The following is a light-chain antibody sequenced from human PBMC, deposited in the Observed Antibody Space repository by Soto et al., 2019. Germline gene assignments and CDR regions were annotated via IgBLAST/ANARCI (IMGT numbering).Light chain of an antibody. J-gene: IGKJ5*01. CDR1: QSVSSSY. CDR3: QQSLGS. Sequence: EIVLTQSPGTLSLSPGERATLSCRASQSVSSSYLAWYQQKPGQAPRLLIYGASSRATGIPDRFSGSGSGKDFTRTISRLEPDDVAVYYCQQSLGSFGQGTRLEI. V-gene: IGKV3-20*01. CDR2: GAS.